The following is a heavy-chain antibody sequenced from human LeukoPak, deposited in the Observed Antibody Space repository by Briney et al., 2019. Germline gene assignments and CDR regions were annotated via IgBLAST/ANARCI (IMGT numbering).Heavy chain of an antibody. CDR1: GFTFSSYG. D-gene: IGHD6-13*01. CDR2: IWYDGSNK. V-gene: IGHV3-33*01. J-gene: IGHJ4*02. CDR3: ARSPRGSSSWYLDY. Sequence: GGSLRLSCAASGFTFSSYGMHWVRQAPGKGLEWEAVIWYDGSNKYYADSVKGRFTISRDNSKNTLYLQMNSLRAEDTAVYYCARSPRGSSSWYLDYWGQGTLVTVSS.